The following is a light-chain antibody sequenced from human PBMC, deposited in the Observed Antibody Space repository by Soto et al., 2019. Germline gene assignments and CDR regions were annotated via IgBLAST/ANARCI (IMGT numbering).Light chain of an antibody. CDR3: QQYHHWRT. CDR1: QSLSSN. J-gene: IGKJ1*01. CDR2: GAS. V-gene: IGKV3-15*01. Sequence: EIVMTQSPATLSVSPGERATLSCRASQSLSSNLAWYQQKPGQAPRLLIYGASTRATGIPARFSGSGSGTEFTLTISSLQSEYSAVYYCQQYHHWRTFGQGTKVEIK.